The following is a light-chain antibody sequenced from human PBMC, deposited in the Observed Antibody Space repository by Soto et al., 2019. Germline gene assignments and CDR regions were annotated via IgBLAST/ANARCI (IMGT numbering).Light chain of an antibody. CDR3: CSYAGSSTFASYV. V-gene: IGLV2-23*03. Sequence: QSVLTQPASVSGSPGQSITISCTGTSSDVGRYNLVSWYQQHPGKAPKLMIYEGSKRPSGVSNLSSGSKSGNTASLTISGLQAEDEADYYCCSYAGSSTFASYVFGTGTNVTVL. CDR1: SSDVGRYNL. J-gene: IGLJ1*01. CDR2: EGS.